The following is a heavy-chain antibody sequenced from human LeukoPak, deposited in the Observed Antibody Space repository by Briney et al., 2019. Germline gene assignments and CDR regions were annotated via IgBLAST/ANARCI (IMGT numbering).Heavy chain of an antibody. CDR2: IKQDGSAK. J-gene: IGHJ4*02. CDR3: ARCPYDSTGYYSVPSHLDY. D-gene: IGHD3-22*01. CDR1: GFTFSSYW. V-gene: IGHV3-7*01. Sequence: GGSLRLSCAASGFTFSSYWMTWVCQAPGKGLEWVANIKQDGSAKYYVDSLRGRFSISRDSVKNSLFLQMNSLSDDDTAVYYCARCPYDSTGYYSVPSHLDYWGQGTLVTVSS.